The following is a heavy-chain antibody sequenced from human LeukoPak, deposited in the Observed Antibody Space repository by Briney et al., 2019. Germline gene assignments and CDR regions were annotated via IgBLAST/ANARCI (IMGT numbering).Heavy chain of an antibody. CDR1: GGSISSHY. CDR2: IYYSGST. J-gene: IGHJ5*02. D-gene: IGHD2-2*01. CDR3: ARTPAYCSSTSCHEGWFDP. Sequence: SETLSLTCTVSGGSISSHYWSWIRQPPGKGLEWIGYIYYSGSTNYNPSLKSRVTISVDTSKNQFSLKLSSVTAADTAVYYCARTPAYCSSTSCHEGWFDPWGQGTLVTVSS. V-gene: IGHV4-59*11.